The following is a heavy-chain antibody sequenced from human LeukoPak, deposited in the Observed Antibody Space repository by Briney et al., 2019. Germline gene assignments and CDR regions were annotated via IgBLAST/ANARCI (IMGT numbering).Heavy chain of an antibody. J-gene: IGHJ4*02. CDR1: GFTFSSYS. V-gene: IGHV3-23*01. CDR3: ATNSSSWYCLDY. CDR2: ISGSGGST. D-gene: IGHD6-13*01. Sequence: GGSLRLSCAASGFTFSSYSMNWVRQAPGKGLEWVSAISGSGGSTYYADSVKGRFTISRDNSKNTLYLQMNSLRAEDTAVYYWATNSSSWYCLDYGGRGTLVTVSS.